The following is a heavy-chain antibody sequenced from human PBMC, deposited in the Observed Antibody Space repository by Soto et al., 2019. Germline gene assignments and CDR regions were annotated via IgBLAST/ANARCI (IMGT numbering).Heavy chain of an antibody. CDR2: INPSGGST. Sequence: GASVKVSCKASGYTFTSYYMHWVRQAPGQGLEWMGIINPSGGSTSYGQKFQGRVTMTRDTSTSTVYMELSSLRSEDTAVYYCARDTAMVTLYYGMDVWGQGTTVTVSS. J-gene: IGHJ6*02. CDR3: ARDTAMVTLYYGMDV. D-gene: IGHD5-18*01. CDR1: GYTFTSYY. V-gene: IGHV1-46*03.